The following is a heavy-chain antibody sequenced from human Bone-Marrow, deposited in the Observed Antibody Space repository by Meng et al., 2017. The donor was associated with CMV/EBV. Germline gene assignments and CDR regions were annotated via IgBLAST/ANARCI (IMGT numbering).Heavy chain of an antibody. CDR2: TGTHVDT. J-gene: IGHJ6*02. V-gene: IGHV3-13*01. CDR1: GFTFSTYD. D-gene: IGHD3-3*01. Sequence: GESLKISCAASGFTFSTYDMHWVRQTTGKGLEWVSATGTHVDTYYADSVKGRFTVSSEDAKNSFYLQMNSLRAEDTAVYYCASPYTYYDFWSGYLPMDVWGQGTTVTVSS. CDR3: ASPYTYYDFWSGYLPMDV.